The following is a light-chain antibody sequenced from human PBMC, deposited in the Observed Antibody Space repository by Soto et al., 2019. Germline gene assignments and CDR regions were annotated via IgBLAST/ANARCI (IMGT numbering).Light chain of an antibody. V-gene: IGKV1-12*01. CDR1: QDISSL. CDR2: AAT. J-gene: IGKJ3*01. CDR3: QQADTFPFT. Sequence: IQMTQSPSSVSASVGDRVTITCRASQDISSLLAWYQHKPGKAPKLLIYAATTLQSGVPSRFSGSESGTEFTLTISSLQPDDFATHYCQQADTFPFTFGPGTKVDMK.